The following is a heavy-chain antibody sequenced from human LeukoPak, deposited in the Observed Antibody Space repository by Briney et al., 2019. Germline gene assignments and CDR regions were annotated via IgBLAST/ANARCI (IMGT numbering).Heavy chain of an antibody. CDR3: ARGNYDILTGWVGFDY. CDR2: IYYSGNT. D-gene: IGHD3-9*01. V-gene: IGHV4-59*01. J-gene: IGHJ4*02. CDR1: GGSISSYY. Sequence: SETLSLTCTVSGGSISSYYWSWIRQPPGKGLQWIGYIYYSGNTNYSPSLKSRVTISVDTSKNQFPLKLSSVTAADTAVYYCARGNYDILTGWVGFDYWGQGTLVTVSS.